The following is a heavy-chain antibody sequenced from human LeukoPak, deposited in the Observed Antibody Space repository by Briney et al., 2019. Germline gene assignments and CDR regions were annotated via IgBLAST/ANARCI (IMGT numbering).Heavy chain of an antibody. CDR1: GFTFSDHG. CDR3: VRDFEWSFDY. J-gene: IGHJ4*02. CDR2: IRSDGSDK. V-gene: IGHV3-30*02. Sequence: GGSLRLSCAVSGFTFSDHGMHWVRQAPGKGLEWVAFIRSDGSDKYYPDSVKGRFTISRDSSKNMVFLQMNSLRPEDTAAYFCVRDFEWSFDYWGQGTLVTVSS. D-gene: IGHD3-3*01.